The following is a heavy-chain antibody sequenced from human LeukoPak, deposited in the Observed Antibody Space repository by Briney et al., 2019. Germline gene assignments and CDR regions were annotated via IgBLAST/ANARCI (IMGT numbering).Heavy chain of an antibody. CDR3: ARVRGGYCSGGNCYSAFDI. J-gene: IGHJ3*02. CDR2: IKQDGGEK. Sequence: GGSLRLSCAVSGFTFSTYWMSWVREAPGKGLEWVSNIKQDGGEKYYVDSVKGRFTISRDNAQNSLYLQMNSLRAEDTAVYYCARVRGGYCSGGNCYSAFDIWGQGTMVTVSS. D-gene: IGHD2-15*01. V-gene: IGHV3-7*04. CDR1: GFTFSTYW.